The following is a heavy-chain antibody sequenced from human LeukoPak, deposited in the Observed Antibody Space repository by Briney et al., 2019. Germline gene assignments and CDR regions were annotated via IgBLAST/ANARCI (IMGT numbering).Heavy chain of an antibody. J-gene: IGHJ4*02. CDR2: IIPIFGTA. CDR3: ARARTAVPLNYFDY. V-gene: IGHV1-69*13. CDR1: GGTFSSYA. D-gene: IGHD2-21*02. Sequence: VASVKVSCKASGGTFSSYAISWVRQAPGQGLEWMGGIIPIFGTANYAQKFQGRVTITADESTSTAYMELSSLRSGDTAVYYCARARTAVPLNYFDYWGQGTLVTVSS.